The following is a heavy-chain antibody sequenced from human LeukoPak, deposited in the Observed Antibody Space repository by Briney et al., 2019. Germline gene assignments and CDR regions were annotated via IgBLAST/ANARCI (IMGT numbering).Heavy chain of an antibody. D-gene: IGHD5-18*01. CDR1: GFTFSSNW. V-gene: IGHV3-7*01. Sequence: GGSLRLSCATSGFTFSSNWMSWVRHVPGRGLDWVANIKPDGSAEYYAASVKGRFTVSRDNAKNSLYLQMNSLRVEDTAVYYCARAWEDTATLTFYCSYGMDVWGQGTTVTVSS. CDR3: ARAWEDTATLTFYCSYGMDV. J-gene: IGHJ6*02. CDR2: IKPDGSAE.